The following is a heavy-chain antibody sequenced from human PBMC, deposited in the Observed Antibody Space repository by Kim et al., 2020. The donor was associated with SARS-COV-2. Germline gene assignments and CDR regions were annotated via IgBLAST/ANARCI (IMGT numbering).Heavy chain of an antibody. CDR3: AKDFGVAGTVVGD. CDR2: ISYDGSNK. CDR1: GFTFSSYG. J-gene: IGHJ4*02. V-gene: IGHV3-30*18. Sequence: GGSLRLSCAASGFTFSSYGMHWVRQAPGKGLEWVAVISYDGSNKYYADSVKGRFTISRDNSKNTLYLQMNSLRAEDTAVYYCAKDFGVAGTVVGDWGQGTLVTVSS. D-gene: IGHD6-19*01.